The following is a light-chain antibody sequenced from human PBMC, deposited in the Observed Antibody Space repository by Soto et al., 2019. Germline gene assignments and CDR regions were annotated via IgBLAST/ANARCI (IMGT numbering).Light chain of an antibody. CDR2: AAS. Sequence: DIQMTQSPSSLSASVGDRVTITCRASQSVSRYLNWYQQKPGKAPKLLIYAASSLQSGVPSRFSGSGSGTDFTLTISRLEPEDFAVYYCQQYGSSLTFGGGTKVDIK. J-gene: IGKJ4*01. CDR1: QSVSRY. CDR3: QQYGSSLT. V-gene: IGKV1-39*01.